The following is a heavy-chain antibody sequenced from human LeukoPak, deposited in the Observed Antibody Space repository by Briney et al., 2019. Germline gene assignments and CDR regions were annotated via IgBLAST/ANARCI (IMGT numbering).Heavy chain of an antibody. CDR1: GGTFSSYA. J-gene: IGHJ6*02. V-gene: IGHV1-69*13. Sequence: SVKVSCKESGGTFSSYAISWVRQAPGQGLEWVGGIIPIFGTANYAQKFQGRVTITADESTSTAYMELSSLRSEDTAVYYCAREESKYGYHHYYYSMDVWGQGTTIIVTS. CDR3: AREESKYGYHHYYYSMDV. CDR2: IIPIFGTA. D-gene: IGHD5-24*01.